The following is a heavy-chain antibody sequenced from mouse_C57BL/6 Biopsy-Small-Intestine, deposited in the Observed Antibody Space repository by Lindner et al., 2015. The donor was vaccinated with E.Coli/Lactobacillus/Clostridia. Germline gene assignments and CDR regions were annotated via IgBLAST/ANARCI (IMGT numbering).Heavy chain of an antibody. V-gene: IGHV1-84*02. CDR3: ASDSGSPDVDV. Sequence: SVKVSCKASGYTFTSWRMHWVRQAPGQRLEWMGWINAGNGNTKYSQKFQGRVTITRDTSASTAYMEMSSLRSEDTAVYYCASDSGSPDVDVWGKGTTVTVSS. CDR2: INAGNGNT. D-gene: IGHD1-3*01. J-gene: IGHJ1*03. CDR1: GYTFTSWR.